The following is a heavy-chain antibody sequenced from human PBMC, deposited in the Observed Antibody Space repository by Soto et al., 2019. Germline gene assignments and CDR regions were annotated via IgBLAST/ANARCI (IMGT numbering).Heavy chain of an antibody. J-gene: IGHJ4*02. V-gene: IGHV3-23*01. CDR1: GITFSAYA. CDR3: AKGHEAGHLLFVS. D-gene: IGHD3-10*01. Sequence: GGSLRLSCVASGITFSAYAMSWVRQAPGKGLEWVSTITGAGSTYYTDSVKGRFTISSDNSKSTVYMEMSSLRAEDTAVYYCAKGHEAGHLLFVSWGQGTLVTVSS. CDR2: ITGAGST.